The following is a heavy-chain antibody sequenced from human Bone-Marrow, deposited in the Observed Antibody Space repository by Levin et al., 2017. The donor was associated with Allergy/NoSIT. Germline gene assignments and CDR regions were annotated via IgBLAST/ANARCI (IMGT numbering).Heavy chain of an antibody. V-gene: IGHV3-49*05. D-gene: IGHD3-22*01. CDR3: ASHSTQYGTIYDSSGYYRGPLDY. CDR2: IRSKTYGGTP. J-gene: IGHJ4*02. Sequence: KPGGSLRLSCIASGFPFGDYSIYWLRQPPGKGLEWVTFIRSKTYGGTPEYAASVKGRFTISRDDSKSIAYLQMNSLETEDTAVYYCASHSTQYGTIYDSSGYYRGPLDYWGQGTLVTVSS. CDR1: GFPFGDYS.